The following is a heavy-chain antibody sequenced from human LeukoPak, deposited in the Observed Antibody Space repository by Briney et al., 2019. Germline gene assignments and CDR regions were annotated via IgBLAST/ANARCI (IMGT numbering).Heavy chain of an antibody. Sequence: ASVRVSCKASGHTFTDYYMHWVRQAPGQGLEWMGWINPNSGGTNYAQKFQGRVTMTRDTSISTAYMELSRLRSDDTAVYYCARSPHILTGENFDYWGQGTLVTVSS. D-gene: IGHD3-9*01. CDR3: ARSPHILTGENFDY. CDR1: GHTFTDYY. CDR2: INPNSGGT. J-gene: IGHJ4*02. V-gene: IGHV1-2*02.